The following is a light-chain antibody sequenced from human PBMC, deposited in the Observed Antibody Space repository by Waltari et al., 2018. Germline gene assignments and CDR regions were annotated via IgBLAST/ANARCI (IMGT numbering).Light chain of an antibody. CDR3: QQYYSTPGWT. CDR2: WAS. J-gene: IGKJ1*01. CDR1: QSVLYSSNNKNY. Sequence: DIVMTQSPDSLAVSLCERATINCKSSQSVLYSSNNKNYLAWYQQKPGQPPKLLIYWASTRESGVPDRFSGSGSGTDVTLTISSLQAEDVAVYYCQQYYSTPGWTFGQGTKVEIK. V-gene: IGKV4-1*01.